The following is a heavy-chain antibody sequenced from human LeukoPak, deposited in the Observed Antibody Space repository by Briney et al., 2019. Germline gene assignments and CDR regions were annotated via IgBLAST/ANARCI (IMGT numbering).Heavy chain of an antibody. V-gene: IGHV4-38-2*02. J-gene: IGHJ5*02. CDR3: AREGLRYFDWLGTSYSTTHENWFDP. CDR2: IYHSGST. CDR1: GYSISSGYY. Sequence: SETLSLTCTVSGYSISSGYYWGWIRQPPGKGLEWIGSIYHSGSTYYNPSLKSRVTISVDTSKNQFSLKLSSVTAADTAVYYCAREGLRYFDWLGTSYSTTHENWFDPWGQGTLVTVSS. D-gene: IGHD3-9*01.